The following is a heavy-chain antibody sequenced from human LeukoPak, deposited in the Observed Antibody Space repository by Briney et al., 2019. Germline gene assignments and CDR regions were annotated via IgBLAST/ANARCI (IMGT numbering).Heavy chain of an antibody. CDR3: ARDGNYVVFDAIDY. CDR2: ISAYNGNT. J-gene: IGHJ4*02. D-gene: IGHD4-11*01. CDR1: GYTFTSYG. Sequence: ASVKVSCKASGYTFTSYGISWVRQAPGQGLEWMGWISAYNGNTNYAQKLQGRVTMTTDTSTSTAYMGLRSLRSDDTAVYYCARDGNYVVFDAIDYWGQGTLVTASS. V-gene: IGHV1-18*01.